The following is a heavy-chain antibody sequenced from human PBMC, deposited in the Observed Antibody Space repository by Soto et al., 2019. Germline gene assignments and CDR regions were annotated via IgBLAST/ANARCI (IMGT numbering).Heavy chain of an antibody. J-gene: IGHJ5*02. D-gene: IGHD1-1*01. V-gene: IGHV1-18*04. CDR3: ARDPGGATGFDP. CDR1: GYTFSTFG. CDR2: MSPNNGNT. Sequence: QVQLVQSGAEVKKPGASVKVSCKASGYTFSTFGISWVRQAPGQGLEWMGWMSPNNGNTNYARKFQGRVTITTDTSTRTAYMELRSLKSDDTAVYYCARDPGGATGFDPWGQGTLVTVSS.